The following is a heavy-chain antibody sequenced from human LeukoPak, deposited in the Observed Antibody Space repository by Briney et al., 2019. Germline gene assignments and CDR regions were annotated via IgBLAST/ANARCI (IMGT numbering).Heavy chain of an antibody. V-gene: IGHV3-11*06. D-gene: IGHD6-13*01. CDR3: ARVGLIAAAGTPDY. J-gene: IGHJ4*02. Sequence: GGSLRLSCAASGFTFSDYYMSWIRQAPGKGLEWVSYISSSGSYTNYADSVKVRFTTSRDNAKNSLYLQMNSLRAEDTAVYYCARVGLIAAAGTPDYWGQGTLVTVSS. CDR2: ISSSGSYT. CDR1: GFTFSDYY.